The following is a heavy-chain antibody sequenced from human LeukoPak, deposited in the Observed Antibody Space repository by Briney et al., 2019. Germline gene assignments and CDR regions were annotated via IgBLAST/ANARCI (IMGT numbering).Heavy chain of an antibody. CDR3: ARDERLLSFLK. V-gene: IGHV3-23*01. J-gene: IGHJ4*02. CDR1: GFTFSSYS. Sequence: GSLRLSCAASGFTFSSYSMNWVRQAPGKGLEWVSGITGSGGSTYYADSVKGRFTISRDNSKSTLYLQMNSLRAEDTAIYYCARDERLLSFLKWGQGTLVTVSS. D-gene: IGHD3-3*01. CDR2: ITGSGGST.